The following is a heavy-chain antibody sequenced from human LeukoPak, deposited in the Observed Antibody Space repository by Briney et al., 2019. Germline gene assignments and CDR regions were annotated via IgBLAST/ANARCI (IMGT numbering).Heavy chain of an antibody. V-gene: IGHV3-66*01. CDR2: IYGGSTT. Sequence: GGSLRLSCATSGFTISSIYMSWVRQAPGKGLEWVSVIYGGSTTYYADSVKGRLTISRDNSKNTLFLQMNSLRVEDTAVYYCALALAISGFNYFDYWGQGTLVTVSS. CDR1: GFTISSIY. CDR3: ALALAISGFNYFDY. J-gene: IGHJ4*02. D-gene: IGHD5-12*01.